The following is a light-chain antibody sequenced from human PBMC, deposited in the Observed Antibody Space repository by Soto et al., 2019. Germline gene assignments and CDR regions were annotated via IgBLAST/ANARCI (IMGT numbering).Light chain of an antibody. CDR2: EAS. V-gene: IGLV2-23*01. CDR3: CSYAGSDTMI. J-gene: IGLJ2*01. Sequence: QSVLTQPPSVSAAPGQQVTISCSGSSFNIANNYVSWYQQLPGTAPKLMISEASKRPSGVSNRFSGSKSGNTASLTISGLQAEDEADYYCCSYAGSDTMIFGGGTKLTVL. CDR1: SFNIANNY.